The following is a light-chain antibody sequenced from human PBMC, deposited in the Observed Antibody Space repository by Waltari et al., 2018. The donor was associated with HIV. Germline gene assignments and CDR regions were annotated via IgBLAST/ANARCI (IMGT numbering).Light chain of an antibody. CDR2: KDG. V-gene: IGLV3-25*03. Sequence: SFELTQPPSVSVSPGKTARITCSGDEFAEQYVYWYQQKAGQAPVLVMYKDGERTAGVPERFFASTSGTTVTLIISGVQAEDEADYYCQSADSSDSSYVFGSGTKVTVL. CDR3: QSADSSDSSYV. CDR1: EFAEQY. J-gene: IGLJ1*01.